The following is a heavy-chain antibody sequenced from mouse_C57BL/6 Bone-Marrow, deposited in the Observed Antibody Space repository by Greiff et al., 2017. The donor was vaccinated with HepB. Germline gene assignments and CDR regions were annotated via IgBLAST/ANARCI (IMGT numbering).Heavy chain of an antibody. J-gene: IGHJ3*01. CDR3: AYYYGSSPWFAY. CDR2: ISNLAYSI. D-gene: IGHD1-1*01. Sequence: EVHLVESGGGLVQPGGSLKLSCAASGFTFSDYGMAWVRQAPRKGPEWVAFISNLAYSIYYADTVTGRFTISRENAKNTLYLEMSSLRSEDTAMYYCAYYYGSSPWFAYWGQGTLVTVSA. CDR1: GFTFSDYG. V-gene: IGHV5-15*01.